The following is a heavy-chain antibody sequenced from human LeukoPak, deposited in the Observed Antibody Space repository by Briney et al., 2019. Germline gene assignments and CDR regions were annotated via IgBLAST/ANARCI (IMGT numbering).Heavy chain of an antibody. D-gene: IGHD2-2*01. Sequence: ASVNVSCKVSGYTLTELSMHWVRQAPGKGLEWMGGFDPEDGETIYAQKFQGRVTMTEDTSTDTAYMELSSLRSGDTAVYYCANPCSSTSCYYAFDIWGQGTMVTVSS. CDR3: ANPCSSTSCYYAFDI. CDR1: GYTLTELS. J-gene: IGHJ3*02. V-gene: IGHV1-24*01. CDR2: FDPEDGET.